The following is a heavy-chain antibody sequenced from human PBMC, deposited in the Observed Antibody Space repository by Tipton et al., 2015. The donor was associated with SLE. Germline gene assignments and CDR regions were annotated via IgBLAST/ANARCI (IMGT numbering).Heavy chain of an antibody. D-gene: IGHD6-13*01. Sequence: QLVQSGAEVKKPGESLKISCKGSGYRFTSYWIGWVRQMPGKGLEWMGIIFPGDSDTKYSPSFQDHITISADKSVTTAYLQWSSLKAADTAMYYCALAPPGTDYFEYWGQGTLVTVS. CDR3: ALAPPGTDYFEY. V-gene: IGHV5-51*03. J-gene: IGHJ4*02. CDR2: IFPGDSDT. CDR1: GYRFTSYW.